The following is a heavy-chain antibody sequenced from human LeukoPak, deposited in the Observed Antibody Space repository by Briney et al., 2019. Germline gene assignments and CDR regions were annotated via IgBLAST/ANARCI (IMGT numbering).Heavy chain of an antibody. CDR1: GFTFSSYA. CDR3: AKSRSRYQGAENWFDP. V-gene: IGHV3-23*01. Sequence: QPGGSLRLSCAASGFTFSSYAMSWVRQAPGKGLEWVSAISGSGGSTYYADSVKGRFTISRDNSKNTLYLQMNSLRAEDTAVYYCAKSRSRYQGAENWFDPWGQGTLVTVSS. D-gene: IGHD6-13*01. J-gene: IGHJ5*02. CDR2: ISGSGGST.